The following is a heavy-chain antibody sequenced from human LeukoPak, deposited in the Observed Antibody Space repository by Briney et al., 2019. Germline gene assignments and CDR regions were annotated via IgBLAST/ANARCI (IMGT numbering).Heavy chain of an antibody. V-gene: IGHV4-61*02. CDR2: VYTSGIT. J-gene: IGHJ4*02. Sequence: SQTLSLTCTVSGGSISGSSYYWSWIRQPAAKGLEWIGRVYTSGITNYNPSLKSRVTISVDTSKNQFSLKLSSVTAADTAVYYCARSSAKGTTMVRGIPHFDYWGQGTLVTVSS. CDR3: ARSSAKGTTMVRGIPHFDY. D-gene: IGHD3-10*01. CDR1: GGSISGSSYY.